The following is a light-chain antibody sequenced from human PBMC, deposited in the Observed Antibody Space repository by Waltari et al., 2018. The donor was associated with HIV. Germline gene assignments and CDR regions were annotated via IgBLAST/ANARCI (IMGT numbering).Light chain of an antibody. CDR3: QEHKTVSFI. Sequence: DIQLTQSPSSLSASVGDTVTITCQANQDIYTYLNWYQQKPGKAPNLLISDASNLEAGLPPRFSASGAGAQFSFTISSLQPEDVATYYCQEHKTVSFIFGPGTRVD. CDR1: QDIYTY. CDR2: DAS. V-gene: IGKV1-33*01. J-gene: IGKJ3*01.